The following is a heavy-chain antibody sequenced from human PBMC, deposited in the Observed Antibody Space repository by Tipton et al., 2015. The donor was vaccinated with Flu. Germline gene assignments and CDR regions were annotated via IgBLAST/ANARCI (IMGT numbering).Heavy chain of an antibody. CDR2: INPSGGST. V-gene: IGHV1-46*01. J-gene: IGHJ5*02. Sequence: QVQLVQSGAEVKKPGASVKVSCKASGYTFTSYYMHWVRQAPGQGLEWMGIINPSGGSTSYAQKFQGRVTMTRDTSTSTVYMELSSLRSEDTAVYYCARDFLAVAGFRAEGWFDPWGQGTLVTVSS. CDR1: GYTFTSYY. D-gene: IGHD6-19*01. CDR3: ARDFLAVAGFRAEGWFDP.